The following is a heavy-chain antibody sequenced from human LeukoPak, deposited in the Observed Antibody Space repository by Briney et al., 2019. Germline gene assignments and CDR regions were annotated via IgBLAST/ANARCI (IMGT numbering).Heavy chain of an antibody. J-gene: IGHJ4*02. CDR2: ISSSSSTI. CDR1: GFTFSTYS. V-gene: IGHV3-48*01. CDR3: ARGYDSSGYLFDY. D-gene: IGHD3-22*01. Sequence: GGSLRLSCAASGFTFSTYSRNWVRQAPGKGLEWVSYISSSSSTIYYADSVKGRFTISRDNAKNSLYLQMNSLRAEDTAVYYCARGYDSSGYLFDYWGQGTLVTVSS.